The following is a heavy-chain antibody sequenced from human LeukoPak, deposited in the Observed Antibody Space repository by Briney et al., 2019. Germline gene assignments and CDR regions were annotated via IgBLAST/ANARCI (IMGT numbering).Heavy chain of an antibody. CDR3: ARASASYFDY. CDR2: ISSSGSTI. Sequence: PGGSLRLSCAASGFTFSSYEMNWVRQAPGKGLEWVSYISSSGSTIYYADSVKGRFTISRDNAKNSLYLQLNTLRDEDTGVYFCARASASYFDYWGQGTLVTVSS. V-gene: IGHV3-48*03. CDR1: GFTFSSYE. J-gene: IGHJ4*02.